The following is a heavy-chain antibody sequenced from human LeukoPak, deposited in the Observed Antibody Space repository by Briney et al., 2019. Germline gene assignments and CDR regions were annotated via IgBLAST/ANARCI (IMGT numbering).Heavy chain of an antibody. CDR3: ARQYQLLYPDY. J-gene: IGHJ4*02. Sequence: SETLSLTCTVSGYSISSGYYWGWIRQPPGKGPEWIGSIYHSGSTYYNPSLKSRVTISVDTSTNQFSLKLNSVTAADTAVYYCARQYQLLYPDYWGQGTLVTVSS. V-gene: IGHV4-38-2*02. D-gene: IGHD2-2*02. CDR1: GYSISSGYY. CDR2: IYHSGST.